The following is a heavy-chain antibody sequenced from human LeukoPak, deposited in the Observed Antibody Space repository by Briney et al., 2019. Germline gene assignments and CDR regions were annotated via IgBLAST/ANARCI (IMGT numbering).Heavy chain of an antibody. CDR2: INHSGST. V-gene: IGHV4-34*01. CDR3: ASRLLRYFDWSQGTRIDY. Sequence: PSETLSLTCAVYGGSFSGYYWSWIRQPPGKGLEWIGEINHSGSTNYNPSLKSRVTISVDTSKNQFSLKLSSVTAADTAVYYCASRLLRYFDWSQGTRIDYWGQGTLVTVSS. D-gene: IGHD3-9*01. J-gene: IGHJ4*02. CDR1: GGSFSGYY.